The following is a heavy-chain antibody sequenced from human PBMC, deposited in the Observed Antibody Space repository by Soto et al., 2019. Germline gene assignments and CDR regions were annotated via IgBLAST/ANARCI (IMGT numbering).Heavy chain of an antibody. V-gene: IGHV4-34*01. J-gene: IGHJ5*02. CDR2: INHVGDT. Sequence: SXTFAVSGGFLSESYCTWILKPPGKGLEWIGEINHVGDTNYNPSLKSRVTMSVDTSQNQFSLRLISVTAADTAMYFCVRIRYQLPSSVLWLDPWGQGTPVTVSS. CDR1: GGFLSESY. D-gene: IGHD2-8*01. CDR3: VRIRYQLPSSVLWLDP.